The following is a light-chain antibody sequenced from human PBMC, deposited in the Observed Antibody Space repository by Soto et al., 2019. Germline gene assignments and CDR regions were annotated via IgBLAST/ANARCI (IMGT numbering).Light chain of an antibody. CDR3: QQSYSTPLFT. Sequence: DIQMTQSPSSLSASVGDRVTITCQASQDIRKSLNWYQQKPGQPPKLLMYSASSLQIGVPSRFSGSGSGTDFTLTISSLQPEDFATYYCQQSYSTPLFTFGPGTKVDI. CDR2: SAS. V-gene: IGKV1-39*01. CDR1: QDIRKS. J-gene: IGKJ3*01.